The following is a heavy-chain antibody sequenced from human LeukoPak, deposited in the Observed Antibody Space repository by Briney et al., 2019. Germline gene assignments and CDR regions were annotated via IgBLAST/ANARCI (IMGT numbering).Heavy chain of an antibody. CDR2: ISYDGSNK. J-gene: IGHJ4*02. CDR3: AKKGLEKVRGVYDY. CDR1: GFTFSSYA. V-gene: IGHV3-30-3*02. D-gene: IGHD3-10*01. Sequence: GGSLRLSCAASGFTFSSYAMHWVRQAPGKGLEWVAVISYDGSNKYYADSVKGRFTISRDNSKNTLYLQMNSLRAEDTAVYYCAKKGLEKVRGVYDYWGQGTLVTVSS.